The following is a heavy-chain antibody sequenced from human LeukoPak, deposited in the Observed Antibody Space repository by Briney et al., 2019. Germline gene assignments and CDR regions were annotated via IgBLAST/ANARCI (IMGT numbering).Heavy chain of an antibody. Sequence: GGSLRLSCAASGFTFSSYAMSWVRQAPGKGLEWVSAISGSGGNTYYADSVKGRFTISRDNAKNSLYLQMNSLRAEDTAVYYCARYSRSGWYISYYFDYWGQGTLVTVSS. V-gene: IGHV3-23*01. J-gene: IGHJ4*02. CDR3: ARYSRSGWYISYYFDY. D-gene: IGHD6-19*01. CDR1: GFTFSSYA. CDR2: ISGSGGNT.